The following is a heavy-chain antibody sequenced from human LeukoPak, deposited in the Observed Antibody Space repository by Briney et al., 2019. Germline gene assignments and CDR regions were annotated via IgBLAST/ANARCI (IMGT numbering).Heavy chain of an antibody. CDR1: GGSISTYY. V-gene: IGHV4-59*01. J-gene: IGHJ5*02. D-gene: IGHD4-11*01. CDR2: IYHSGST. CDR3: ARWWWGRDYSNYENWLDP. Sequence: SETLSLTCTVSGGSISTYYWNWIRQPPGKGLEWIGYIYHSGSTNYNPSLQSRVTISVDTSKNQFSLNLNSVTAEDTAVYYCARWWWGRDYSNYENWLDPWGQGTLVTVSS.